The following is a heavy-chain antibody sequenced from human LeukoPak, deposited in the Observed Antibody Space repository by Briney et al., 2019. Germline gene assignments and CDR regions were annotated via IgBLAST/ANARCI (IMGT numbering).Heavy chain of an antibody. V-gene: IGHV1-2*02. D-gene: IGHD2-21*01. CDR2: INLKSGGT. CDR3: ARGHDWGRPFDY. J-gene: IGHJ4*02. Sequence: ASVKVSCKASGHTFTDYYMHWVRQAPGQGLEYMGWINLKSGGTNYAQMFQGRVIMTRDTSISTAYMDLSRLTSEDTAVYYCARGHDWGRPFDYWGQGTLVIVSS. CDR1: GHTFTDYY.